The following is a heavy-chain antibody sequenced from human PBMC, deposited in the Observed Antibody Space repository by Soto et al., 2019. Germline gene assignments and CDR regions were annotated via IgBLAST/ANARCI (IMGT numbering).Heavy chain of an antibody. CDR2: ISSSSSTI. CDR3: ARVPEGDRITGKRATRWFDP. D-gene: IGHD1-20*01. V-gene: IGHV3-48*01. Sequence: GGSLRLSCAASGFTFSSYSMNWVRQAPGKGLEWVSYISSSSSTIYYADSVKGRFTISRDNAKNSLYLQMNSLRAEDTAVYYCARVPEGDRITGKRATRWFDPWGQGTLVTVSS. J-gene: IGHJ5*02. CDR1: GFTFSSYS.